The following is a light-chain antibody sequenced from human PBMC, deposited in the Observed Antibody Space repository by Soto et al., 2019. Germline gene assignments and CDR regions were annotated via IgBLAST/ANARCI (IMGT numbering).Light chain of an antibody. J-gene: IGKJ1*01. Sequence: EIVLTQSPGTLSLSPGERATLSCRASQSVSSAYLAWYQQKPGQAPRLLIYSVSRRATGIPDRFSGSGSGTDFTLTVSRLEPEDFAVYYCQQYGASPETFGQGTKVDIK. CDR1: QSVSSAY. CDR2: SVS. CDR3: QQYGASPET. V-gene: IGKV3-20*01.